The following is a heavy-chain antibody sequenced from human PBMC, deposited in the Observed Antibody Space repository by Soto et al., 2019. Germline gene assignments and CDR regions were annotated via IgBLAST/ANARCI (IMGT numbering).Heavy chain of an antibody. V-gene: IGHV1-69*08. CDR3: ARDSGLSDVVPAAISAMDV. CDR1: GGNRYT. D-gene: IGHD2-2*01. CDR2: IIPMFGIA. Sequence: QVQLVQSGAEVKKPGSSVKVSCKGSGGNRYTITWVRQAPGQGLEWMGRIIPMFGIASYAQNFQGRVTMTADKSTSTADMELSSLRSEDTAVYYCARDSGLSDVVPAAISAMDVWGQGTTVTVSS. J-gene: IGHJ6*02.